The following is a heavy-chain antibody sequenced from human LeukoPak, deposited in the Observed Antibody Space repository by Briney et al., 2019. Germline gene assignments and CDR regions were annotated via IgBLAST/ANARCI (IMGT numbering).Heavy chain of an antibody. CDR2: IYYSRST. CDR3: ARVSSGYSYGSFDY. J-gene: IGHJ4*02. CDR1: DGSISSYY. D-gene: IGHD5-18*01. V-gene: IGHV4-59*01. Sequence: SETLSLTCTVSDGSISSYYWSWIRQPPGKGLEWIGYIYYSRSTNYNPSLKSRVTISVDTSKNQFSLKLSSVTAADTAVYYCARVSSGYSYGSFDYWGQGTLVTVSS.